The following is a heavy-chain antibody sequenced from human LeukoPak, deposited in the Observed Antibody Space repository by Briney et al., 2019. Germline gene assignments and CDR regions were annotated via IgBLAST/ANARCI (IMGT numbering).Heavy chain of an antibody. Sequence: GGSLRLSCAASGFTFSSYAMSWVRQAPGKGLEWVSAISGSGGSTYYADSVKGRFTISRDNAKNSLYLQMNSLRAEDTAVYYCARTFSHLYCGGDCLRNWFDPWGQGTLVTVSS. V-gene: IGHV3-23*01. CDR3: ARTFSHLYCGGDCLRNWFDP. CDR2: ISGSGGST. D-gene: IGHD2-21*02. J-gene: IGHJ5*02. CDR1: GFTFSSYA.